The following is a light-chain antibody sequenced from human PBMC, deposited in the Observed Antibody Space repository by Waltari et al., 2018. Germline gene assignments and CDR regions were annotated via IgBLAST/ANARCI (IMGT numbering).Light chain of an antibody. CDR3: QQRDNWPRT. CDR2: DAS. Sequence: IVLTQSPDTLSLSLGERAALSCRASQSISRYLSWYQQKPGQSPRLLIYDASNRSTGIPARFSGSGSGTDFTLSITTLEPEDFAVYYCQQRDNWPRTFGQGTRVEV. J-gene: IGKJ1*01. V-gene: IGKV3-11*01. CDR1: QSISRY.